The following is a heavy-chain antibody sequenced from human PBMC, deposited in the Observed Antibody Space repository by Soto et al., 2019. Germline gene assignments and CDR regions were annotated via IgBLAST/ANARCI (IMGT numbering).Heavy chain of an antibody. CDR2: INSDGTIT. D-gene: IGHD1-26*01. CDR3: TRDGCGRYYGGFDN. Sequence: EVRLVESGGDLVQPGGSLRLSCATSGFNFSTYWLHWVRQVLGKGVVWVSRINSDGTITDYADSVKGRFTISRDNAKKTLYFDMNSLRADDAAVYYCTRDGCGRYYGGFDNWGQGTLVTVSS. V-gene: IGHV3-74*01. CDR1: GFNFSTYW. J-gene: IGHJ4*02.